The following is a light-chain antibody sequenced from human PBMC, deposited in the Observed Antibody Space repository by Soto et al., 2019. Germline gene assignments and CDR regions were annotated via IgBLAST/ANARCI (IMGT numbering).Light chain of an antibody. CDR2: ETS. Sequence: EIVLRQSPATLSLSPGERATLSCRASQSVSSYLAWYQQKPGLAPRLLIYETSNRATGIPARFSGSGSGTDFTLTIGVLEPEDFGVYDCQQRRNWPRSTVGQGTRLEIK. J-gene: IGKJ5*01. CDR1: QSVSSY. V-gene: IGKV3-11*01. CDR3: QQRRNWPRST.